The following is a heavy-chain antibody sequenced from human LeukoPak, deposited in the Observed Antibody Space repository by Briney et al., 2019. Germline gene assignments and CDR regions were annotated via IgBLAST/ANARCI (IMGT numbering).Heavy chain of an antibody. Sequence: GGSLRLSCAASGFTFSNAWMSWVRQPPGKGLEWVGRIKSKTDGGTTDYAAPVKVRFTISRDDSKNTLYLKMNSLKTEDTDVYYCTTDFLAGWIVRGYYFDYWGQGTLVTVSS. J-gene: IGHJ4*02. V-gene: IGHV3-15*01. CDR1: GFTFSNAW. D-gene: IGHD6-19*01. CDR2: IKSKTDGGTT. CDR3: TTDFLAGWIVRGYYFDY.